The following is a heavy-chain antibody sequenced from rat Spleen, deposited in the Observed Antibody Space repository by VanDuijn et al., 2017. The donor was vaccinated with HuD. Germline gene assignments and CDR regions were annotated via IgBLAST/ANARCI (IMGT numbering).Heavy chain of an antibody. CDR1: GFIFSKFY. V-gene: IGHV5-25*01. J-gene: IGHJ2*01. D-gene: IGHD4-4*01. CDR2: ISIGGSST. CDR3: ARRGNSVYFEY. Sequence: EVQLVESGGGSVQPGRSMKLSCAASGFIFSKFYMAWVRQAPTKGLEWVASISIGGSSTYYRDSVKGRFSISRDDAKSTIYLQRDSLRSEDTATYYCARRGNSVYFEYWGQGVMVTVSS.